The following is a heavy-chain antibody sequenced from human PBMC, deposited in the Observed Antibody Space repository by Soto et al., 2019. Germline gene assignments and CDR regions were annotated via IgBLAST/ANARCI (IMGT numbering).Heavy chain of an antibody. J-gene: IGHJ3*02. V-gene: IGHV1-3*04. CDR2: ISTGTGNT. Sequence: QVQLVQSGAEVKKPGASVKISCEASGYTSTGYVMHWVRQAPGQRPEWMGWISTGTGNTRSSQRFQGRVTFTGDASARTFYTGMSSLTFEDTAVYYCAREGINAGIRPWGDAFDIWGQGTMVTVSS. CDR3: AREGINAGIRPWGDAFDI. D-gene: IGHD3-10*01. CDR1: GYTSTGYV.